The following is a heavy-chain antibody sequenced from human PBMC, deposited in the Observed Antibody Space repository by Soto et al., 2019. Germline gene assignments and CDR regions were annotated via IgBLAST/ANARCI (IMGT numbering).Heavy chain of an antibody. V-gene: IGHV4-59*01. Sequence: PSETLSLTCTVSGGSISSYYWSWIRQPPGKGLEWIGYIHYSGSSSYNPSLKSRVTTSVGTSRNQISLKLSSVTATDTAVYYCARVEAPHLSFDPWGQVTLVTVSS. J-gene: IGHJ5*02. D-gene: IGHD1-1*01. CDR1: GGSISSYY. CDR2: IHYSGSS. CDR3: ARVEAPHLSFDP.